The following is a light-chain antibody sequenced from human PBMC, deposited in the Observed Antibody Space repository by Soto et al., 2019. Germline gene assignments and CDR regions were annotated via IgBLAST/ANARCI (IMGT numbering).Light chain of an antibody. J-gene: IGKJ1*01. CDR3: QQTYSAPPL. V-gene: IGKV3-15*01. Sequence: EIVLTQSPATLSAYPGERANLSCRASESVLDYLAWFQQRPGQSPRLLIYGPATRATGIPGRFSGSGSGTDFTLSINSLQREDFATYYCQQTYSAPPLFGQGTKVDIK. CDR2: GPA. CDR1: ESVLDY.